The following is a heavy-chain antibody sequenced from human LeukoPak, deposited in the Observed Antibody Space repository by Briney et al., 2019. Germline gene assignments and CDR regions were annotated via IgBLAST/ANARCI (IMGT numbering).Heavy chain of an antibody. Sequence: SETLSLTCTVCGDSLSSYYWSWIREPAGKGPEGIGHIYTSRSTNYNPSLKSRLTISVDTSKNHFSLKLNSVNAAATAVYYCASSEFGGVEFDIWGQGTMVTVSS. CDR2: IYTSRST. CDR3: ASSEFGGVEFDI. V-gene: IGHV4-4*07. J-gene: IGHJ3*02. D-gene: IGHD3-10*01. CDR1: GDSLSSYY.